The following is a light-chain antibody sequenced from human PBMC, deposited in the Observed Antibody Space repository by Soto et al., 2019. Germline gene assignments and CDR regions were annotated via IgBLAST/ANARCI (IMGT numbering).Light chain of an antibody. Sequence: EIVMKQSPATLSVSPGERASLSCRASQSVSSNLAWYQQKPGQAPRLLIYDASNRATGIPARFSGSGSGTDFTLTISSLEPEDFAVYYCQQRSNWPPDLTFGGGTKVDIK. CDR1: QSVSSN. CDR2: DAS. J-gene: IGKJ4*01. CDR3: QQRSNWPPDLT. V-gene: IGKV3-11*01.